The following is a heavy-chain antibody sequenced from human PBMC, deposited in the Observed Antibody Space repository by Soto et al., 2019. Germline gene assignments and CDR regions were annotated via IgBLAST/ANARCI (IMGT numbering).Heavy chain of an antibody. J-gene: IGHJ4*02. D-gene: IGHD2-15*01. CDR3: VRTSLVVAAATREDY. Sequence: EVQLVESGGGLVQPGESLRLSCAASGFTFSSYWMHWVRQAPGKGLVWVSRINSDGSSTSYAGFVKGRFTISRDNAKNTLYLQMTSLRAEDTAVYYCVRTSLVVAAATREDYWGQGTLVTVSS. V-gene: IGHV3-74*01. CDR1: GFTFSSYW. CDR2: INSDGSST.